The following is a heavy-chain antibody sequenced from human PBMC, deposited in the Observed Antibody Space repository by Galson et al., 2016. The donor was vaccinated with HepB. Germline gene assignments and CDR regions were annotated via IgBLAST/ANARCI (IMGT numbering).Heavy chain of an antibody. CDR3: VNLGFCFGGNCYPFDN. D-gene: IGHD2-15*01. Sequence: TLSLTCAISGDSISSGGSSWSWIRQPPGEGLEWIEHIFHSGSPYYNPSLKSRFTISRDDSKNTLYLQMSSLTAEDTAVYYCVNLGFCFGGNCYPFDNWGQGTLVTVSS. CDR2: IFHSGSP. J-gene: IGHJ4*02. V-gene: IGHV4-30-2*02. CDR1: GDSISSGGSS.